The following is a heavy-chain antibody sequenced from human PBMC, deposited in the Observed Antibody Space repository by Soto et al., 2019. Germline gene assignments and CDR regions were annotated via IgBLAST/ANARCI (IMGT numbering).Heavy chain of an antibody. J-gene: IGHJ4*02. V-gene: IGHV4-4*07. CDR1: GGSITDYS. CDR2: IFSSGST. D-gene: IGHD3-10*01. CDR3: ARDPDYYGHGYYFDY. Sequence: SETLSLTCTVSGGSITDYSWVWIRQPAGKGLEWIGRIFSSGSTNYNPSLKGRITISRDNAKNSLYLQMNSLRAEDTAVYYCARDPDYYGHGYYFDYWGQGTLVTVSS.